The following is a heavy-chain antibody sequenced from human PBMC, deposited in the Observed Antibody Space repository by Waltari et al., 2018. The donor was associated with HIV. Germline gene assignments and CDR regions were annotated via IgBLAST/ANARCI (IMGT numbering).Heavy chain of an antibody. Sequence: EVQLVESGGGLVKPGGSLRLSCAASGFTFSSYSMNWVRQAPGKGLEWVSSISSSSSYIYYADSVKGRFTISRDNAKNSLYLQMNSLRAEDTAVYYCARDRLGENAFDIWGQGTMVTVSS. CDR2: ISSSSSYI. D-gene: IGHD3-10*01. V-gene: IGHV3-21*01. J-gene: IGHJ3*02. CDR3: ARDRLGENAFDI. CDR1: GFTFSSYS.